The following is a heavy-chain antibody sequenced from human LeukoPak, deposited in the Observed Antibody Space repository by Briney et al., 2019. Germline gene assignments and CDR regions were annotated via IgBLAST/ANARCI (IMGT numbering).Heavy chain of an antibody. CDR3: AKQRGIYMYRPFED. CDR1: GFTFSGYG. Sequence: GSLRLSCAGSGFTFSGYGMSWVRQAPGKGLEWVSGLSASGVTTYYAHSVKGRFTISRDNAKNTLYLQMNSLRAEDTAIYYCAKQRGIYMYRPFEDWGQGTLVTVSS. CDR2: LSASGVTT. V-gene: IGHV3-23*01. J-gene: IGHJ4*02. D-gene: IGHD2/OR15-2a*01.